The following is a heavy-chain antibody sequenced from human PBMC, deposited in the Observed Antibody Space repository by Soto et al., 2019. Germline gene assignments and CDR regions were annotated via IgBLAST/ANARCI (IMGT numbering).Heavy chain of an antibody. CDR1: GGTFSSDA. CDR2: IIPIFGTS. J-gene: IGHJ6*02. D-gene: IGHD2-8*01. Sequence: VQLVQSGAEGKKSGSSVKVSCKALGGTFSSDAISWVRQAPGQGLEWVGGIIPIFGTSKYAQKLQGRVTISADTSTSTAYMVLSSLRSEDTATYYCARDPGRSTNRWRVRQVADEEYYVMGVLGQGTTVTVSS. CDR3: ARDPGRSTNRWRVRQVADEEYYVMGV. V-gene: IGHV1-69*06.